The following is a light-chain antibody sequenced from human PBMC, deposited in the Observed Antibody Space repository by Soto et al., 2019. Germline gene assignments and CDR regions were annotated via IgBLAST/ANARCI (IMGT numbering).Light chain of an antibody. CDR3: ASWDDTLSSPV. Sequence: QSVLTQPPSTSATPGQRVTIYCSGSSSNIGRNEVYWYQHVPGAAPRLLIYRTTRRPSGVPDRFSASKSGSAVSLAISGLRSEDEADYYCASWDDTLSSPVFGGGTKLTVL. J-gene: IGLJ3*02. V-gene: IGLV1-47*01. CDR1: SSNIGRNE. CDR2: RTT.